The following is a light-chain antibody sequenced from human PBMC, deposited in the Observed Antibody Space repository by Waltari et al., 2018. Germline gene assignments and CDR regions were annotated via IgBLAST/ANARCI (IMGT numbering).Light chain of an antibody. J-gene: IGKJ4*01. CDR3: QQYESWPLT. Sequence: EIVMTQSPATLSVSPGERATLSCRASQSVYSNLAWYQKKPGQAPTLLIYGASTRATAIPARFTGSGSGTEFALTINNLQSEDFAVYYCQQYESWPLTFGGGTKVEIK. CDR2: GAS. CDR1: QSVYSN. V-gene: IGKV3-15*01.